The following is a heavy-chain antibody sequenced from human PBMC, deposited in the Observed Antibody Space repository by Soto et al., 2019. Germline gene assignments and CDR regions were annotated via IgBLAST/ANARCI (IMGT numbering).Heavy chain of an antibody. J-gene: IGHJ6*02. CDR1: GGSISSGDYY. CDR3: ARGVAYYDILTGYYYYYGMDV. Sequence: TLSLTCTVSGGSISSGDYYWSWIRQPPGKGLEWIGYIYYSGSTYYNPSLKSRVTISVDTSKNQFSLKLSSVTAADTAVYYCARGVAYYDILTGYYYYYGMDVWGQGTTVTVSS. V-gene: IGHV4-30-4*01. CDR2: IYYSGST. D-gene: IGHD3-9*01.